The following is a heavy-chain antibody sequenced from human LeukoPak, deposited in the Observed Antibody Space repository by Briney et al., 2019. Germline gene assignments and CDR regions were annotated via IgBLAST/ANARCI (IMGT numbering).Heavy chain of an antibody. D-gene: IGHD1-26*01. Sequence: ASVKVSCKASGYTFTGYYMHWVRQAPGQGLEWMGWINPNSGGTNYAQKLQGRVTMTRDTSISTAYMELSRLRSDDTAVYYCAREHRAQIRVGATPRSGVCYWGQGTLVTVSS. CDR3: AREHRAQIRVGATPRSGVCY. V-gene: IGHV1-2*02. CDR1: GYTFTGYY. J-gene: IGHJ4*02. CDR2: INPNSGGT.